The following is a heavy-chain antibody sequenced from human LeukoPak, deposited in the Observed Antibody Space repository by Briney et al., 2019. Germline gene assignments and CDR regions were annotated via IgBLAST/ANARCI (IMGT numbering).Heavy chain of an antibody. D-gene: IGHD6-6*01. CDR1: GYXFTSYW. Sequence: GEPLKISCNGSGYXFTSYWICWVRQMPGKGLEWMGSIYPGDSDTRYSPSFQGQVTISADKSISTAYLQWSSLKASDTAMYFCARRIAALNYFDFWGQGTLVTVSS. CDR3: ARRIAALNYFDF. V-gene: IGHV5-51*01. J-gene: IGHJ4*02. CDR2: IYPGDSDT.